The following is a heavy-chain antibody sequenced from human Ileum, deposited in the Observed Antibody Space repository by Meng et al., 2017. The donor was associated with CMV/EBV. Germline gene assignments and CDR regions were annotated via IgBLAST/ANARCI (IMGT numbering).Heavy chain of an antibody. CDR2: INGDGGST. D-gene: IGHD6-6*01. CDR1: GFTFSTYG. Sequence: GGSLRLSCVASGFTFSTYGMTWVRQAPGKGLERVALINGDGGSTYYVDSVKGRFTISRDNSKNTLYLQMSSLRDEDTAVYYCARGSDFDFWGQGTLVTVSS. CDR3: ARGSDFDF. J-gene: IGHJ4*02. V-gene: IGHV3-23*01.